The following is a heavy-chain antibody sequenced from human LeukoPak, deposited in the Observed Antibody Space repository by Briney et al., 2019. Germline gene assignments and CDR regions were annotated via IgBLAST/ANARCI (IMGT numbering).Heavy chain of an antibody. V-gene: IGHV1-18*04. CDR1: GYTFINYA. CDR2: ISPKSGRG. CDR3: ARDVVTDYYWWFDP. D-gene: IGHD3-9*01. J-gene: IGHJ5*02. Sequence: ASVKVSCKASGYTFINYAISWVRQPPGQGLEWMGWISPKSGRGSNANNFQGRVTMTTDTSPSTVYMELTSLTSDDRAVYYCARDVVTDYYWWFDPWGQGTLVTVSS.